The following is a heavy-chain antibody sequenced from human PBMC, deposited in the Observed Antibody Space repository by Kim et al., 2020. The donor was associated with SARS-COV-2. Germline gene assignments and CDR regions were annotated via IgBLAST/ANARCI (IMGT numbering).Heavy chain of an antibody. V-gene: IGHV3-30*18. CDR1: GFTFSSYG. D-gene: IGHD3-3*01. J-gene: IGHJ6*02. Sequence: GGSLRLSCAASGFTFSSYGMRWVRQAPGKGLEWVAVISYNGSNKYYADSVKGRFTISRDNSKNTLYLQMNSLRAEDTAVYYCAKEQFSTTFYYNSMDAWGQGTLVTVSS. CDR3: AKEQFSTTFYYNSMDA. CDR2: ISYNGSNK.